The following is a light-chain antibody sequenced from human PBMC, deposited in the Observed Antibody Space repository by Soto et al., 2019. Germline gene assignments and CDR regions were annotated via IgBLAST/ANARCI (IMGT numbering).Light chain of an antibody. Sequence: QSVLTQPPSVSSAPGQKVTISCSRSSCNIGDDYVSWYQQFPGKAPRLLIYDDDKRPSGIPDRFSGSKSGTAATLEITGLQTGDEADYYCGTWDSSLSGGVFGGGTKVTVL. J-gene: IGLJ3*02. V-gene: IGLV1-51*01. CDR2: DDD. CDR3: GTWDSSLSGGV. CDR1: SCNIGDDY.